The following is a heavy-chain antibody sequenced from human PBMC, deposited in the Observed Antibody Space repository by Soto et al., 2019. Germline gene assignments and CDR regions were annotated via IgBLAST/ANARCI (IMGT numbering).Heavy chain of an antibody. J-gene: IGHJ6*02. V-gene: IGHV4-31*03. CDR2: IYYSGST. Sequence: QVQLQESGPGLVKPSQTLSLTCTVSGGSISSGGYYWSWIRQHPGKGLEWIGYIYYSGSTYYNPSLKSRVTISVDTSKNQFSLKLSSVTAADTAVYYCARGIGNCSGGSCYSDLGYYGMDVWGQGTTVTVSS. CDR3: ARGIGNCSGGSCYSDLGYYGMDV. CDR1: GGSISSGGYY. D-gene: IGHD2-15*01.